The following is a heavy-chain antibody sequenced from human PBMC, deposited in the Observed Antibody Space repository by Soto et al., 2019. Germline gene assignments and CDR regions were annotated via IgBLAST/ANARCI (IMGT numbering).Heavy chain of an antibody. Sequence: QVQLVESGGGVVQPGRSLRLSCAASGFTFSSYGMHWVRQAPGKGLEWVAVIWYDGGNKYYADSVKGRFTISRDNSKNTLYLQMNSLRAEXXAXXXXXXXXXXXXXXXXXDVXGQGTTVTVSS. CDR1: GFTFSSYG. CDR2: IWYDGGNK. J-gene: IGHJ6*02. CDR3: XXXXXXXXXXXXXDV. V-gene: IGHV3-33*01.